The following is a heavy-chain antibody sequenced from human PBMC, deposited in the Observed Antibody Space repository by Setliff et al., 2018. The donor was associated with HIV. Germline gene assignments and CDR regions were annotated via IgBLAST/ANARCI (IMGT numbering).Heavy chain of an antibody. Sequence: PSETLSLTCAVYGGSFSGYYWTWIRQPPGKGLEWIGEINHSGSTSYNPSLMSRVTISVDTSKDQFSLKLNSVTAADTAMYYCERGGQSSGYGIELWGQGTLVTVSS. V-gene: IGHV4-34*01. CDR2: INHSGST. CDR3: ERGGQSSGYGIEL. CDR1: GGSFSGYY. J-gene: IGHJ4*02. D-gene: IGHD5-12*01.